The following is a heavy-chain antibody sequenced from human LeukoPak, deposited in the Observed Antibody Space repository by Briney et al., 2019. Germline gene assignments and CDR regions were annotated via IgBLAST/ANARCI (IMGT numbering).Heavy chain of an antibody. CDR1: GFTFSSYW. D-gene: IGHD3-22*01. Sequence: PGGSLRLSCAASGFTFSSYWMHWVRQAPGKGLVWVSRINSDGSSTSYADSVKGRFTISRDNAKNSLYLQMNSLRAEDTAVYYCARVEDSSGYYPFDYWGQGTLVTVSS. J-gene: IGHJ4*02. CDR2: INSDGSST. V-gene: IGHV3-74*01. CDR3: ARVEDSSGYYPFDY.